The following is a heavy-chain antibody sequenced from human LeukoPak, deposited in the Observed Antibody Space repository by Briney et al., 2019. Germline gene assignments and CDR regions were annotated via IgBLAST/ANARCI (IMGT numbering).Heavy chain of an antibody. J-gene: IGHJ4*02. CDR3: ARDSSRGPGDY. CDR1: GGSISSFY. Sequence: PSETLSLTCIVSGGSISSFYWSWIRQPAGKGLEWIGRIYTSGSTNYNPSLKSRVTISVDTSKNQFSLKLSSVTAADTAVYYCARDSSRGPGDYWGQGTLVTVSS. V-gene: IGHV4-4*07. CDR2: IYTSGST. D-gene: IGHD6-6*01.